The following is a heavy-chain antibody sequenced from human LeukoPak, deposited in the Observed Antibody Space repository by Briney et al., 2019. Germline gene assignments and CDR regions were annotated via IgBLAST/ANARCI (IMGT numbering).Heavy chain of an antibody. CDR1: GFTFDDSV. D-gene: IGHD3-16*02. CDR3: ARDWFTRLGELSPDSAFDY. J-gene: IGHJ4*02. CDR2: INWNGGST. Sequence: PGGSLRLSCAASGFTFDDSVMSWVRQAPGKGLEWVSGINWNGGSTGYADSVKGRFTISRDNAKNSLYLQMSSLRAEDTVLYYCARDWFTRLGELSPDSAFDYWGQGTLVTVSS. V-gene: IGHV3-20*04.